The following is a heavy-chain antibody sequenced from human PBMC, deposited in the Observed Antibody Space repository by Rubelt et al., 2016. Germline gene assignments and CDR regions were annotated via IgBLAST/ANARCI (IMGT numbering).Heavy chain of an antibody. CDR2: IYYSGST. J-gene: IGHJ4*02. CDR1: GGSISSYY. V-gene: IGHV4-59*12. D-gene: IGHD1-7*01. CDR3: ARLHWNCLDY. Sequence: QVQLQESGPGLVKPSETLSLTCTVSGGSISSYYWSWIRQPPGKGLEWIGYIYYSGSTNYNPSLKSRVTISVDTSKNQFSLKLSSVTAADTAVYYCARLHWNCLDYWGQGTLVTVAS.